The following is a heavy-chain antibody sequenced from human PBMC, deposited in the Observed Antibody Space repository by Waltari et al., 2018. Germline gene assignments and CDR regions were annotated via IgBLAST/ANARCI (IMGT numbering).Heavy chain of an antibody. CDR1: GFTFSSYS. J-gene: IGHJ6*02. CDR3: ASGPYYYGMDV. CDR2: ITISSSYI. Sequence: EVQLVESGGGLVKPGGSLRLSCAASGFTFSSYSMNWFRQAPGKGLEWVSSITISSSYIYYADSVKGRFTISRDNAKNSLYLQMNSLRAEDTAVYYCASGPYYYGMDVWGQGTTVTVSS. V-gene: IGHV3-21*01.